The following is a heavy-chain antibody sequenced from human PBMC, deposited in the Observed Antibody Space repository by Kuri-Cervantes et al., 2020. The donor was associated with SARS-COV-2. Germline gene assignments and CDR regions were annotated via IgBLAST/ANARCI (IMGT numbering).Heavy chain of an antibody. D-gene: IGHD6-13*01. V-gene: IGHV1-2*02. CDR1: GYTFTGYY. CDR2: INPNSGGT. CDR3: ATHSSSWYKAFDI. Sequence: ASVKVSCKASGYTFTGYYMHWVRQAPGQGLEWMGWINPNSGGTNYAQKFQGRVTMTRDTSISTAYMELSSLRSEDTAVYYCATHSSSWYKAFDIWGQGTMVTVSS. J-gene: IGHJ3*02.